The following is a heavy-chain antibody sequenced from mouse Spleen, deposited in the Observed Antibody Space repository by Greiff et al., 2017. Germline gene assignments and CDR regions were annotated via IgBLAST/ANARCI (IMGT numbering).Heavy chain of an antibody. CDR3: ARSGDRGYGNSFAY. V-gene: IGHV1-54*01. J-gene: IGHJ3*01. CDR2: INPGSGGT. CDR1: GYAFTNYL. D-gene: IGHD2-1*01. Sequence: QVQLQQSGAELVRPGTSVKVSCKASGYAFTNYLIEWVKQRPGQGLEWIGVINPGSGGTNYNEKFKGKATLTADKSSSTAYMQLSSLTSDDSAVYFCARSGDRGYGNSFAYWGQGTLVTVSA.